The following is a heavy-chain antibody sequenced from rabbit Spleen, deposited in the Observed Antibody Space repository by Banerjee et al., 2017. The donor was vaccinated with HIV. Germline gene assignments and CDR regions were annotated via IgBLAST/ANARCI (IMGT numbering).Heavy chain of an antibody. D-gene: IGHD8-1*01. CDR3: ARDAGTSFSTYGMDL. Sequence: QSLEESGGGLVKPGASLTLTCKASGCDFSSDYEMCWVRQAPGKGLEWVACAYAGSSDSTYSATWEKGRFTISKTSSTTVPLQMTSLTAADTASYFCARDAGTSFSTYGMDLWGPGTLVTVS. V-gene: IGHV1S40*01. CDR2: AYAGSSDST. CDR1: GCDFSSDYE. J-gene: IGHJ6*01.